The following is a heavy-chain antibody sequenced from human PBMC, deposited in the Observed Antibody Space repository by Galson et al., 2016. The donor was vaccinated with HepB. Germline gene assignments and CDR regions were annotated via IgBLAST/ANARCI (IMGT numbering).Heavy chain of an antibody. V-gene: IGHV3-9*01. CDR2: ISWNSYII. CDR1: GFSFDAYA. J-gene: IGHJ3*01. D-gene: IGHD3-22*01. Sequence: SLRLSCAASGFSFDAYAMHWVRQAPGKGLEWVSGISWNSYIIGYADSVKGRFTISRDNAKNSLYLQMNSLRAEDTALYYCAKGDGSGNLRSSSVAFDFWGQGTMVTVSS. CDR3: AKGDGSGNLRSSSVAFDF.